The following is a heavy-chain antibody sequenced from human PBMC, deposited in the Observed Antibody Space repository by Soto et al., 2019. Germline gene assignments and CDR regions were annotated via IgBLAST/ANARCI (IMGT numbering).Heavy chain of an antibody. CDR1: GYTFTSYG. CDR2: ISAYHRNT. V-gene: IGHV1-18*01. Sequence: QVQLVQSGAEVKKPGASVKVSCKASGYTFTSYGISWVRQAPGQGLEWMGWISAYHRNTNYAQKLQGRVTMTPDTSTSTAYQELRSLRSDATAVYYCAREAAAGTLDYWGQGTRVTVSS. D-gene: IGHD6-13*01. CDR3: AREAAAGTLDY. J-gene: IGHJ4*02.